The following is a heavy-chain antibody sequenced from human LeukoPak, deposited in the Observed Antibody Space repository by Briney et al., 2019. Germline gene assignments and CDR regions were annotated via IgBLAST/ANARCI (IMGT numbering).Heavy chain of an antibody. V-gene: IGHV1-46*03. CDR3: ARDLKGPINGVSAFFDY. CDR2: INPSGGST. Sequence: ASVKVSCKASGYTFTSYYMHWVRRAPGQGLEWMGIINPSGGSTSYAQKFQGRVTMTRDTSTSTVYMELSSLRSEDTAVYYCARDLKGPINGVSAFFDYWGQGTLVTVSS. CDR1: GYTFTSYY. D-gene: IGHD2-8*01. J-gene: IGHJ4*02.